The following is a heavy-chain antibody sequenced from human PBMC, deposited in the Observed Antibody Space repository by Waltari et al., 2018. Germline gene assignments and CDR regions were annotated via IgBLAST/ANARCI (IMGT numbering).Heavy chain of an antibody. CDR3: ARRILASEYHGMDV. D-gene: IGHD2-2*01. V-gene: IGHV3-23*01. J-gene: IGHJ6*02. Sequence: EVQLLESGGGLVQPGGSLRLPCSASGFTFSSYVMNWVRQAPGKGREWVLVSSGGGTTTYYADSVRGRFTISRDDSRNTVYLQMNNLRVEDTAIYYCARRILASEYHGMDVWGQGTTVTVSS. CDR2: SSGGGTTT. CDR1: GFTFSSYV.